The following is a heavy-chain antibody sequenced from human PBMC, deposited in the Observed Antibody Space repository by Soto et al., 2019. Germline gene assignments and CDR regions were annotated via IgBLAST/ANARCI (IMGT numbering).Heavy chain of an antibody. V-gene: IGHV4-31*03. Sequence: SETLSLTCTVSGGSISSGGYYWSWIRQHPGKGLEWIGYIYYSGSTYYNPSLKSRVTISVDTSKNQFSLKLSSVTAADTAVYYCARGLRQQLPYDFDYWGQGTLVTSPQ. D-gene: IGHD6-13*01. CDR3: ARGLRQQLPYDFDY. CDR2: IYYSGST. CDR1: GGSISSGGYY. J-gene: IGHJ4*02.